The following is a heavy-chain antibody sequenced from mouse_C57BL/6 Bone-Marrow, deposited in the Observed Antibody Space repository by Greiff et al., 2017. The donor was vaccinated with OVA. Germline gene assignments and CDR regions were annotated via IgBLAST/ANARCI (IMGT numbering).Heavy chain of an antibody. V-gene: IGHV5-4*01. J-gene: IGHJ1*03. CDR3: ARERYWYFDV. CDR2: ISAGGSYT. Sequence: EVHLVESGGGLVKPGGSLKLSCAASGFTFSSYAMSWVRQTPEKRLEWVATISAGGSYTYYPDNVKGRFTISRDNAKNNLYLQMSHLKSEDTAMYYCARERYWYFDVWGTGTTVTVSS. CDR1: GFTFSSYA.